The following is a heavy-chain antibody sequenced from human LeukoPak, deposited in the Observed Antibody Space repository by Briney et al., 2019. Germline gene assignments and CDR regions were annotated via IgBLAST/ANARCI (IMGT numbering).Heavy chain of an antibody. CDR1: GFTFSSYG. CDR3: ARGPYGSGSYSWFDP. D-gene: IGHD3-10*01. V-gene: IGHV3-33*01. Sequence: SXRLSCAASGFTFSSYGMHWVRQAPGKELEWVAVIWYDGSNKYYADSVKGRFTISRDNYKNTLYLQMNSLRAEDTAVYYCARGPYGSGSYSWFDPWGQGTLVTVSS. CDR2: IWYDGSNK. J-gene: IGHJ5*02.